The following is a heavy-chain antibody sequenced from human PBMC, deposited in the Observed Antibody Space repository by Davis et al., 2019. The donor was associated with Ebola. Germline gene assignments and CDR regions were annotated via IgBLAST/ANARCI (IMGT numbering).Heavy chain of an antibody. V-gene: IGHV3-21*04. CDR1: GFIFSSSS. Sequence: GESLKISCATSGFIFSSSSMNWVRQVPGTGLELVSSISATTGYIYYADPVKGRFTISRDNSKNTLYLQMNNLRAEDTAVYYCGGYYWGQGTLVTVSS. D-gene: IGHD1-14*01. CDR2: ISATTGYI. J-gene: IGHJ4*02. CDR3: GGYY.